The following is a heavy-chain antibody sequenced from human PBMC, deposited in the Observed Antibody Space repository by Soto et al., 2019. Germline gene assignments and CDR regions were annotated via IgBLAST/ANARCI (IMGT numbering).Heavy chain of an antibody. CDR2: ISSDGENT. D-gene: IGHD3-10*01. CDR1: GFSFSRYS. Sequence: PGGSLRLSCAASGFSFSRYSMHWVRQAPGKGLEYVSAISSDGENTYYVDSVKGRFTISRDNSKNTLYLQMGSLRPEDMAVYYCARDGSYLDFDYWGQGTLVTVSS. V-gene: IGHV3-64*02. CDR3: ARDGSYLDFDY. J-gene: IGHJ4*02.